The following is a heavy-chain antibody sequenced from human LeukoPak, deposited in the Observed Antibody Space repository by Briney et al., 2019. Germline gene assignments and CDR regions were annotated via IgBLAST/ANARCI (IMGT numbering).Heavy chain of an antibody. CDR3: AKDIGRLRYFDHTFDY. CDR2: ISWNSGSI. J-gene: IGHJ4*02. D-gene: IGHD3-9*01. Sequence: PGRSLRLSCAASGFTFDDYAMHWVRQAPGKGLEWVSGISWNSGSIGYVDSVKGRFTISRDNAKNSLYLQMNSLRAEDTALYYCAKDIGRLRYFDHTFDYWGQGTLVTVSS. V-gene: IGHV3-9*01. CDR1: GFTFDDYA.